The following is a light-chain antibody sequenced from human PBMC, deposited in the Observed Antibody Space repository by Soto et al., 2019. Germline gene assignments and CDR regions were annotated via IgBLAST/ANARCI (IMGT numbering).Light chain of an antibody. J-gene: IGKJ4*01. CDR3: QQYGSSLLT. V-gene: IGKV3-20*01. CDR2: GSS. CDR1: QSVRSD. Sequence: EVVMTQSPATLSVSPGERATLSCWASQSVRSDLAWYQQKLGQAPRLLIYGSSIRATGIPDRFSSSGSGTDFTLTISRLEPEDFAMYYCQQYGSSLLTFGGGTKVDIK.